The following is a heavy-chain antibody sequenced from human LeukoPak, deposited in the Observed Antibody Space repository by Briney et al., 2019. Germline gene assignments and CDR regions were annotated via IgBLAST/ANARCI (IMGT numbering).Heavy chain of an antibody. CDR2: ISYDGTNE. Sequence: PGGSLRLSCAASGLTFNNYVMNWVRQAPGKGLEWVASISYDGTNEYYADSVKGRFTISRDNFKNTLYLQMNSLRAEDTAVYYCAKEGDGSPTFDYWGQGTLVTVS. CDR3: AKEGDGSPTFDY. J-gene: IGHJ4*02. CDR1: GLTFNNYV. D-gene: IGHD2-21*01. V-gene: IGHV3-30*18.